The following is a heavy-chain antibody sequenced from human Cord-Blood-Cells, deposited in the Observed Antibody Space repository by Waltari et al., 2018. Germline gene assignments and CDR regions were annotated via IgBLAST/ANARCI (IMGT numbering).Heavy chain of an antibody. J-gene: IGHJ4*02. D-gene: IGHD1-1*01. CDR1: GYTFTTYG. CDR2: VSAYNDNT. Sequence: QVQLLQSGAEVKKPGASVKVSRTASGYTFTTYGISWLRQAPGQGLEWMGWVSAYNDNTNSAQNLQGRVTETTNTYTSTTYRELRGLRTDDSAGSCCARGPRKRHYFDYWGQGTLVTVSS. V-gene: IGHV1-18*01. CDR3: ARGPRKRHYFDY.